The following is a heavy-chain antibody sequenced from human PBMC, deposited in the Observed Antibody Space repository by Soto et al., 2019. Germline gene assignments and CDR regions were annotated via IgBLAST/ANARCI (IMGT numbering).Heavy chain of an antibody. J-gene: IGHJ4*02. CDR2: INTDGSII. CDR1: GGTFSSYS. V-gene: IGHV3-74*01. CDR3: ARDTDGLHY. Sequence: PGGSLRLSCAASGGTFSSYSMNWVRQAPGKGLVWVSRINTDGSIIDYADSVKGRFTVSRDNAKNTLYLQMNSLRADDTAVYYCARDTDGLHYWGQGTLVTVSS.